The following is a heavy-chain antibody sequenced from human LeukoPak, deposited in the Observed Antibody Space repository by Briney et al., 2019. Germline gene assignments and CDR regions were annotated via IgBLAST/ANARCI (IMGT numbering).Heavy chain of an antibody. J-gene: IGHJ6*03. CDR3: ARTTEGGYTYDYFYYYYMDV. Sequence: SETLSLTCTVSGGSISSYYWSWIRQPPGKGLEWIGSIYHSGSTNYNPSLKSRVTISVDTSKNQFSLKLRSVTAADTAVYYCARTTEGGYTYDYFYYYYMDVWGKGTTVTISS. V-gene: IGHV4-59*01. CDR1: GGSISSYY. D-gene: IGHD5-18*01. CDR2: IYHSGST.